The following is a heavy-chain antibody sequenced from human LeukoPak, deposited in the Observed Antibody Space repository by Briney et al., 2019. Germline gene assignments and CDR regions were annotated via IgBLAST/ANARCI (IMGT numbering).Heavy chain of an antibody. D-gene: IGHD6-13*01. CDR3: GKDPSSSWSNSGIDY. V-gene: IGHV3-43*02. J-gene: IGHJ4*02. CDR1: GFTFDDYA. Sequence: PGASLRLSCAASGFTFDDYAMHWVRQAPGKGLEWVSLIRGDGNTFYAGSVQGRFTLSRDNSKTSLYLQMDSLKTEDTALYYCGKDPSSSWSNSGIDYWGQGALVTVSS. CDR2: IRGDGNT.